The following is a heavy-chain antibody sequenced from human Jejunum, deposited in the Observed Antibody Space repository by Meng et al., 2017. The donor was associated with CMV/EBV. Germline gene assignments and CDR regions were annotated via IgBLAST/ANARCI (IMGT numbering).Heavy chain of an antibody. Sequence: RFPMHWVRQAPGKGLEWLAVISHDGRKKDYADSVSGRFTISRDNFKNKLFLQMNRLREEDTAMYYCARDVRECGSGRCNYGDNLHYWGQGTVVTVSS. CDR3: ARDVRECGSGRCNYGDNLHY. D-gene: IGHD4-17*01. V-gene: IGHV3-30*04. CDR1: RFP. J-gene: IGHJ4*02. CDR2: ISHDGRKK.